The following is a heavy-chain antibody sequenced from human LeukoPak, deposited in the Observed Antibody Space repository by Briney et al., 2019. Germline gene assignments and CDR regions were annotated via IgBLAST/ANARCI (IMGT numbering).Heavy chain of an antibody. CDR3: ARDLEYYYGSGSYYFDY. V-gene: IGHV4-4*07. CDR2: IYTSGST. CDR1: GGSISSYY. J-gene: IGHJ4*02. Sequence: PSETLSLTCTVPGGSISSYYWSWVRQPAGKGLEWIGRIYTSGSTNYNPSLKSRVTMSVDTSKNQFSLKLSSVTAADTAVYYCARDLEYYYGSGSYYFDYWGQGTLVTVSS. D-gene: IGHD3-10*01.